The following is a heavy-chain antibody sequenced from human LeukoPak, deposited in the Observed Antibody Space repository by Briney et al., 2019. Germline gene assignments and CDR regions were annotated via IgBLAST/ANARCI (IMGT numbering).Heavy chain of an antibody. CDR2: ISGSGGST. D-gene: IGHD3-10*01. CDR1: GFTFSSYA. J-gene: IGHJ4*02. Sequence: GGSLRLSCAASGFTFSSYAMSWVRQAPGKGLEWVSAISGSGGSTYYADSVKGRFTISRDNSKNTLYLQMNSLRAEDTAVYYCAKDAVGYYGSGSYYNGEYFDYWGQGTLVTVSS. V-gene: IGHV3-23*01. CDR3: AKDAVGYYGSGSYYNGEYFDY.